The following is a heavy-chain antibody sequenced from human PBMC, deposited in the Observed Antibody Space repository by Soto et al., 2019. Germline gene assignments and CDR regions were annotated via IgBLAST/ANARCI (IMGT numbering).Heavy chain of an antibody. CDR1: GFAFRNYW. CDR2: IKQDGSEK. CDR3: ARDTSTVTLMGFFDL. V-gene: IGHV3-7*01. D-gene: IGHD4-17*01. Sequence: PGGSLRLSCAASGFAFRNYWMTWVRQAPGKGLEWMANIKQDGSEKNYVDSVKGRFTASRDNAQNSLFLQMNTLRAEDTAVYYCARDTSTVTLMGFFDLWGRGTLVTVSS. J-gene: IGHJ2*01.